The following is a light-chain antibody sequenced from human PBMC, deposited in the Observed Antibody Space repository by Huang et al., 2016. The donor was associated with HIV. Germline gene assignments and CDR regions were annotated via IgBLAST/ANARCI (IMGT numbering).Light chain of an antibody. Sequence: EIVMTQSPATLSVSPGERATLSCRASPRVRSNLAWYRQKPGQAPRLLIYGASTRATGIPARFSGSGSGTEFTLTISSLQSEDVAVYYCQQYNNWPPWTFGQGTKVEIK. CDR3: QQYNNWPPWT. J-gene: IGKJ1*01. CDR2: GAS. V-gene: IGKV3-15*01. CDR1: PRVRSN.